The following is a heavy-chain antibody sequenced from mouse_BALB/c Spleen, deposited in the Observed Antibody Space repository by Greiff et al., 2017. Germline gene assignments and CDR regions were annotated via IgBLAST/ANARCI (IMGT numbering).Heavy chain of an antibody. CDR2: ISSGGSYT. J-gene: IGHJ3*01. Sequence: DVMLVESGGDLVKPGGSLKLSCAASGFTFSSYGMSWVRQTPDKRLEWVATISSGGSYTYYPDSVKGRFTISRDNAKNTLYLQMSSLKSEDTAMYYCARQRAYDYGFAYWGQGTLVTVSA. V-gene: IGHV5-6*02. D-gene: IGHD2-4*01. CDR3: ARQRAYDYGFAY. CDR1: GFTFSSYG.